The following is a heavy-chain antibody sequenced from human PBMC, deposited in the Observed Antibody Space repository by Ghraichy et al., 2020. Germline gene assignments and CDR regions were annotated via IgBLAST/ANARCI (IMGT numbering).Heavy chain of an antibody. D-gene: IGHD3-16*01. CDR1: GDSLSSDY. CDR3: ARGVSVKYYGMDV. Sequence: SETLSLTCTVSGDSLSSDYWSWIRQPPGKGLECIGYTYYTGSTHYNPSLKSRITISVDRSKNQISLRLRSVTAADTGVYYCARGVSVKYYGMDVWGQGTTGAVSS. V-gene: IGHV4-59*01. J-gene: IGHJ6*02. CDR2: TYYTGST.